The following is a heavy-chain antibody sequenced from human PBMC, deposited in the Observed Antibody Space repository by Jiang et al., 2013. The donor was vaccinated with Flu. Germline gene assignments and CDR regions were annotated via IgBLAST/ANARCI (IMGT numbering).Heavy chain of an antibody. Sequence: SGAEVKKPGSSVKVSCKASGDTFSSYAISWVRQAPGQGLEWMGGIIPIFGITHYAQKFQGRVTISADDSTTTAHMELSSLRSEDTAVYFCAEGVVYTPYYYYHMDVWTEGTTVTVSS. CDR1: GDTFSSYA. J-gene: IGHJ6*03. D-gene: IGHD2-15*01. CDR3: AEGVVYTPYYYYHMDV. CDR2: IIPIFGIT. V-gene: IGHV1-69*01.